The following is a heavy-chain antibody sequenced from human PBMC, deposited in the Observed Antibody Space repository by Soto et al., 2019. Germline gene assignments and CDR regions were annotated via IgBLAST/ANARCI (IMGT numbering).Heavy chain of an antibody. D-gene: IGHD3-22*01. Sequence: QITLKESGPTLVEPTQTLTLTCSFSGFSLSIPEAGVGWIRQPPGKALEWLALIYWDGDKRYSPSLRDRLTITTDTSNNRVVLTVTNMDPVDTATYYCAHPSSGSFYYFDYWGQGSLVTVSS. J-gene: IGHJ4*02. CDR1: GFSLSIPEAG. V-gene: IGHV2-5*02. CDR2: IYWDGDK. CDR3: AHPSSGSFYYFDY.